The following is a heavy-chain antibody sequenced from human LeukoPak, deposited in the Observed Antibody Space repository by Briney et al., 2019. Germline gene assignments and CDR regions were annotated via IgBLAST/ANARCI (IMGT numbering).Heavy chain of an antibody. Sequence: SETLSLTCTVSGGSISSSNWWSWVRQPPGKGLEWIGEIYHSGSTNYNPSLKSRVTISVDTSKNQFSLKLSSVTAADTAVYYCARDFRETQRRSMRRYYYYYMDVWGKGTTVTVSS. V-gene: IGHV4-4*02. J-gene: IGHJ6*03. CDR2: IYHSGST. D-gene: IGHD3-10*01. CDR3: ARDFRETQRRSMRRYYYYYMDV. CDR1: GGSISSSNW.